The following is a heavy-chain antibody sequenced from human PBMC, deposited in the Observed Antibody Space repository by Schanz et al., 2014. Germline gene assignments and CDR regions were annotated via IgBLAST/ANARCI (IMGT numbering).Heavy chain of an antibody. D-gene: IGHD6-19*01. Sequence: VHLLESGGGLVQPGGSLRLSCAASGFSFGTYAMSWVRQAPGKGLEWLSYISDSGTYTNYADSVKGRFTISRDNAKSSLYLQMNSLRVEDTAVYYCAASSGWHPSTDYWGQGTLVTVSS. V-gene: IGHV3-11*03. CDR2: ISDSGTYT. CDR1: GFSFGTYA. CDR3: AASSGWHPSTDY. J-gene: IGHJ4*02.